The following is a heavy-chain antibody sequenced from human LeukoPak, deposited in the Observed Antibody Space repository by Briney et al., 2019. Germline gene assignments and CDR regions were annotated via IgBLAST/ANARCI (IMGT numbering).Heavy chain of an antibody. D-gene: IGHD5-18*01. CDR3: ARGYVDTAIHDYGDDYDY. CDR2: ISSSSSYI. Sequence: PGGSLRLSCAASGFTLSSYSMNWVRQAPGKGLEWVSSISSSSSYIYYADSVKGRFTISRDNAKNSLYLQMNSLRAEDTAVYYCARGYVDTAIHDYGDDYDYWGQGTLVTVSS. V-gene: IGHV3-21*01. J-gene: IGHJ4*02. CDR1: GFTLSSYS.